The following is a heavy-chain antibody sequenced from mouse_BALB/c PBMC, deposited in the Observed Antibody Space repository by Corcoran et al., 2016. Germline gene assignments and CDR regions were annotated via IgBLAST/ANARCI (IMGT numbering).Heavy chain of an antibody. CDR1: GYTFTNYG. V-gene: IGHV9-3-1*01. Sequence: QIQLVQSGPELKKPGETVKISCKASGYTFTNYGMNWVKQAPGKGLKWMGWINTYTGEPTYADDFKGRFAFSLETSASTAYLQINNLKNEDTATDFGERCRDSGSRAWCVDGWGAGTTVTVSS. D-gene: IGHD1-1*01. J-gene: IGHJ1*01. CDR2: INTYTGEP. CDR3: ERCRDSGSRAWCVDG.